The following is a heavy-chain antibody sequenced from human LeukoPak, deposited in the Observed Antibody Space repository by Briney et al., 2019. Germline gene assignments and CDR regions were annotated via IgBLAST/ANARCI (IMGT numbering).Heavy chain of an antibody. CDR3: ARVELERGGYYYYYYMDV. CDR2: MNPNSGNT. V-gene: IGHV1-8*02. Sequence: ASVKVSCKASGYTFTGCYMHWVRQATGQGLEWMGWMNPNSGNTGYAQKFQGRVTMTRDTSISTAYMELSSLRSEDTAVYYCARVELERGGYYYYYYMDVWGKGTTVTVSS. CDR1: GYTFTGCY. D-gene: IGHD1-1*01. J-gene: IGHJ6*03.